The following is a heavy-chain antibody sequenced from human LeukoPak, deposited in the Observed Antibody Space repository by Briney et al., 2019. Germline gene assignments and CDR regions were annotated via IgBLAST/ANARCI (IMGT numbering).Heavy chain of an antibody. CDR2: ISAYNGNT. V-gene: IGHV1-18*01. CDR3: ARGHVGDYGATNWFDP. D-gene: IGHD4-17*01. J-gene: IGHJ5*02. Sequence: ASVKVSCKASGYTFTSYGISWVRQAPGQGLEWMGWISAYNGNTNYAQKLQGRVTMTTDTSTSTAYMELSSLRSEDTAVYYCARGHVGDYGATNWFDPWGQGTLVTVSS. CDR1: GYTFTSYG.